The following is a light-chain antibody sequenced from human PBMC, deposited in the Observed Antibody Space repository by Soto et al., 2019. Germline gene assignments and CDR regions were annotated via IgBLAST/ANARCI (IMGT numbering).Light chain of an antibody. V-gene: IGKV1-5*03. CDR3: QQYDSYPLT. Sequence: DTQMTQSPSTLSASVGDRVTITCRASQSISSCLAWYQHKPGKAPNLLIYKASSLESGVPSRFSGSGSGTEFTLTVSSLQPDDFATYYCQQYDSYPLTFGGGNKVEIK. CDR1: QSISSC. J-gene: IGKJ4*01. CDR2: KAS.